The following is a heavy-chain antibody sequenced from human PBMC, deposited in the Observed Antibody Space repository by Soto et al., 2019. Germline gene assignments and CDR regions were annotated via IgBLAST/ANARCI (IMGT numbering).Heavy chain of an antibody. CDR2: MNPNSGNT. Sequence: QVQLVQSGAEVKKPGASVKVSCKASGYTFTSYDINWVRQATGQGLEWMGWMNPNSGNTGYAQKFQGRVTMTRNTSMSADYMELSRLRSEGTAVYYCARTLYGDNVDYWGQGTLVAVSS. D-gene: IGHD4-17*01. V-gene: IGHV1-8*01. CDR3: ARTLYGDNVDY. J-gene: IGHJ4*02. CDR1: GYTFTSYD.